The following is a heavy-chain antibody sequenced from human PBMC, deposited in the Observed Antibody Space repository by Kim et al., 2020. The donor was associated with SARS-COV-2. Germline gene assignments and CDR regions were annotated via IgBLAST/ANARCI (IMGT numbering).Heavy chain of an antibody. D-gene: IGHD6-6*01. J-gene: IGHJ4*02. Sequence: QKLQGRVTMTTDTSPSTAYMELRSLRSDDTAVYYCARGGIAAPEYYFDYWGQGTLVTVSS. CDR3: ARGGIAAPEYYFDY. V-gene: IGHV1-18*01.